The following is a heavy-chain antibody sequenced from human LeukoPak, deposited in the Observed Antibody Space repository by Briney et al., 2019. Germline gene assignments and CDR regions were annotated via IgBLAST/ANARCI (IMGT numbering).Heavy chain of an antibody. CDR1: GFTFSSYW. D-gene: IGHD3-10*01. CDR3: ARDSGWLERRRTDY. CDR2: IKQDGGEK. Sequence: PGGSLRLSCAASGFTFSSYWMSWVRQAPGMGLEWVANIKQDGGEKYYVDSVTGRFTVSRDNTKNSLYLQMNNLRAEDTAVYYCARDSGWLERRRTDYWGQGILVTVSS. J-gene: IGHJ4*02. V-gene: IGHV3-7*01.